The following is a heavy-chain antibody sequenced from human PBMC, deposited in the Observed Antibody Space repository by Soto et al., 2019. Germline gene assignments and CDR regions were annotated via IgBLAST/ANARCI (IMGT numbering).Heavy chain of an antibody. J-gene: IGHJ4*02. D-gene: IGHD6-19*01. CDR3: AREGAVAGSQDF. CDR1: GFMFSDYG. V-gene: IGHV3-33*01. CDR2: IWYDGSSK. Sequence: WSLRLSCAASGFMFSDYGMHWVRQAPGKGLEWVAIIWYDGSSKYYSDSVKGRFTISRDNSNNTLYLQMNSLRVEDTAVYFCAREGAVAGSQDFWGQGTLVTVSS.